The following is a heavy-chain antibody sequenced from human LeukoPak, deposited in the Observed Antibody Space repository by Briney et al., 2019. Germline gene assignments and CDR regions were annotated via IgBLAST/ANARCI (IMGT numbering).Heavy chain of an antibody. CDR3: ARVEAYYDSSGYSAWDY. D-gene: IGHD3-22*01. V-gene: IGHV3-33*01. J-gene: IGHJ4*02. CDR2: IWYDGGKK. CDR1: GFTFSSYG. Sequence: PARSLTLYCAASGFTFSSYGMHWVRQAPGRGLDWVAVIWYDGGKKYYSDSLKGRFTISRDNAKNSLYLQMNSLRAEDTAVYYCARVEAYYDSSGYSAWDYWGQGTLVTVSS.